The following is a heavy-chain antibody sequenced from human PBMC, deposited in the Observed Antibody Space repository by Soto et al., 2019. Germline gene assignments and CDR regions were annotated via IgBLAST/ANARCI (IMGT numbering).Heavy chain of an antibody. D-gene: IGHD3-3*01. CDR2: ISYDGSNK. CDR3: AKENNDFWSGYPPDYYYYGMDV. Sequence: GSLRLSCAASGFTFSSYGMHWVRQAPGKGLEWVAVISYDGSNKYYADSVKGRFTISRDNSKNTLYLQMNSLRAEDTAVYYCAKENNDFWSGYPPDYYYYGMDVWGQGTTVTVSS. CDR1: GFTFSSYG. J-gene: IGHJ6*02. V-gene: IGHV3-30*18.